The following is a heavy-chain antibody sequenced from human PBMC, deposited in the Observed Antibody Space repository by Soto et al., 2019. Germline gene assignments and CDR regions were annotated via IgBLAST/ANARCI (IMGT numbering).Heavy chain of an antibody. D-gene: IGHD3-22*01. CDR1: GGSISSGGYY. CDR3: ARDRSGSGYYYSYYYGMDV. Sequence: SETLSLTCTVSGGSISSGGYYWSWIRQHPGKGLEWIGYIYYSGSTYYNPSLKSRVTISVDTSKNQFSLKLSSVTAADTAVYYCARDRSGSGYYYSYYYGMDVWGQGTTVTVSS. CDR2: IYYSGST. J-gene: IGHJ6*02. V-gene: IGHV4-31*03.